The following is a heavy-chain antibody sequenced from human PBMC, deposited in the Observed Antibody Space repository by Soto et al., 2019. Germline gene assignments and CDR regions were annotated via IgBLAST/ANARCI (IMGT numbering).Heavy chain of an antibody. J-gene: IGHJ6*02. V-gene: IGHV4-4*02. CDR2: IYHSGST. CDR1: GGSISSSNW. CDR3: ARVGGRFYYGMDV. D-gene: IGHD3-16*01. Sequence: SQTLSLTCAVSGGSISSSNWWSWVRQPPGKGLEWIGEIYHSGSTNYNPSLKSRVTISVDKSKNQFSLKLSSVTAADTAVYYCARVGGRFYYGMDVWGQGTTVTVSS.